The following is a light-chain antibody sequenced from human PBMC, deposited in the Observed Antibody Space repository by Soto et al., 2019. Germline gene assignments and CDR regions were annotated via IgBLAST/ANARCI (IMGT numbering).Light chain of an antibody. CDR1: SSNIGNNF. Sequence: QSVLRQPPSVSAAPGHKVTISCSGSSSNIGNNFVSWYQQLPGTAPKLLIYDNNRRPSGIPDRFSGSRSGTSATLGITGLQTGDEADYYCGAWDSSLSTVVFGGGTQLTVL. V-gene: IGLV1-51*01. J-gene: IGLJ3*02. CDR2: DNN. CDR3: GAWDSSLSTVV.